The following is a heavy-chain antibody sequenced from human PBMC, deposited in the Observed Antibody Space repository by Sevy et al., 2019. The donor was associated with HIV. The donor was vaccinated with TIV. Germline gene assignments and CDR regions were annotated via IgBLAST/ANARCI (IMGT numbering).Heavy chain of an antibody. J-gene: IGHJ4*02. CDR1: GFTFSSYA. V-gene: IGHV3-30-3*01. D-gene: IGHD3-3*01. Sequence: GGSLRLSCAASGFTFSSYAMHWVRQAPGNGLEWVAVISYDGSNKYYADSVKGRFTISRDNSKNTRYLQMNSLRAEDTAVYYCARANGFLEWLLSANHYFDYWGQGTLVTVSS. CDR3: ARANGFLEWLLSANHYFDY. CDR2: ISYDGSNK.